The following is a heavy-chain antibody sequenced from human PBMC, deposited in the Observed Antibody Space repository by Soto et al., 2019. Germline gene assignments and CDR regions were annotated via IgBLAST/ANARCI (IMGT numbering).Heavy chain of an antibody. V-gene: IGHV4-39*01. D-gene: IGHD1-26*01. CDR1: GGSISSTNYY. Sequence: QLQLQESGPGLVKPSETLSLTCTVSGGSISSTNYYWGWIRQPPGKGLEWIGSIYYSGSTCYTPSLKSRVTIAVDTSKNQSSLKLSSVTAADTAVYYCARLFPHSGSYLDYWGQGTLVTVSS. J-gene: IGHJ4*02. CDR3: ARLFPHSGSYLDY. CDR2: IYYSGST.